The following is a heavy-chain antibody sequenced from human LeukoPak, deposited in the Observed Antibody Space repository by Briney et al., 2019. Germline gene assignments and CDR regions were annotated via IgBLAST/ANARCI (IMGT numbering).Heavy chain of an antibody. CDR1: GNTFSSYS. V-gene: IGHV1-69*04. CDR2: IIPKVDIA. D-gene: IGHD4-17*01. CDR3: ARDLSDGAYENGVFDY. Sequence: ASVKVSCKASGNTFSSYSITWVRQAPGQGLEWMARIIPKVDIANSAQKFQGRVTITADKTTSTDYMEVSSLRSEDTAVYYCARDLSDGAYENGVFDYWGQGTLVIVSS. J-gene: IGHJ4*02.